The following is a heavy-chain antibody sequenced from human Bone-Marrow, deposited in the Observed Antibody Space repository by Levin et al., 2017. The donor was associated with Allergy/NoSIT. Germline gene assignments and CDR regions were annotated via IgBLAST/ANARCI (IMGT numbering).Heavy chain of an antibody. V-gene: IGHV1-69*13. CDR2: IVPMSATR. J-gene: IGHJ4*02. CDR3: ATTREPGPSTVTTFDY. D-gene: IGHD4-17*01. Sequence: SVKVSCKASGDTTRGYAISWVRQAPGQGLEWMGGIVPMSATRNYAQRFQGRVTITADESTSAAYIEVNSLRSEDTAVYYCATTREPGPSTVTTFDYWGQGTRVTGSS. CDR1: GDTTRGYA.